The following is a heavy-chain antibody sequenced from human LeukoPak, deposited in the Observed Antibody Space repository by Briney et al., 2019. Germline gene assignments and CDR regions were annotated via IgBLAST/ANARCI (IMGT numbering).Heavy chain of an antibody. D-gene: IGHD2-2*01. V-gene: IGHV3-23*01. CDR3: AKEVGQLDY. J-gene: IGHJ4*02. CDR1: GFTFSSYA. CDR2: ISGNGGST. Sequence: GGSLRLSCAASGFTFSSYAMSWVRQAPGKGLDGVSVISGNGGSTHYADSVKGRFTISRDNSKNTLDLQMNRLRAEDTAVYYCAKEVGQLDYWGQGTLVTVSS.